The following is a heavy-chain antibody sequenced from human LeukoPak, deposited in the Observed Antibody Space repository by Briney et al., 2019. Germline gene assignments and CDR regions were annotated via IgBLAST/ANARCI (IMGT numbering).Heavy chain of an antibody. V-gene: IGHV1-3*01. CDR3: ARDHPSGGSGHY. CDR2: INAGNGNT. CDR1: GYTFTSYA. J-gene: IGHJ4*02. D-gene: IGHD3-16*01. Sequence: ASVKVSCKASGYTFTSYAMHWVRQAPGQRLEWMGWINAGNGNTKYSQKFQGRVTITRDTSASTAYMELSGLRSEDTAVYYCARDHPSGGSGHYWGQGTLVTVSS.